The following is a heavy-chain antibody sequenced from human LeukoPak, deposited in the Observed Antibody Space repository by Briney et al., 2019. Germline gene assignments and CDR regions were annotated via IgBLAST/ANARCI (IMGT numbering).Heavy chain of an antibody. CDR1: GFTFSSYA. Sequence: GGSLRLSCAASGFTFSSYAMSWVRQAPGKGLEWVAAISGSGGSTYYADSVKGRFTISRDNSKNTLYLQMNSLRAEDTAVYYCAKDTYDSSGYPQWFDPWGQGTLVTVSS. CDR3: AKDTYDSSGYPQWFDP. J-gene: IGHJ5*02. CDR2: ISGSGGST. D-gene: IGHD3-22*01. V-gene: IGHV3-23*01.